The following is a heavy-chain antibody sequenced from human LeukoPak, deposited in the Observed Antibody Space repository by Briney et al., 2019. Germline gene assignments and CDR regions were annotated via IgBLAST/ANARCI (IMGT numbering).Heavy chain of an antibody. Sequence: GGTLRLSCAASGFTFSSYGMSWVRQDPGKGLEWVSGISASGDSTYYADSVKGRFTVSRDNSKNTLYLQMNSLTAADTAVYFCAKALGDWPTTLDYWGRGTLVTVSS. J-gene: IGHJ4*02. D-gene: IGHD3-16*01. CDR1: GFTFSSYG. V-gene: IGHV3-23*01. CDR3: AKALGDWPTTLDY. CDR2: ISASGDST.